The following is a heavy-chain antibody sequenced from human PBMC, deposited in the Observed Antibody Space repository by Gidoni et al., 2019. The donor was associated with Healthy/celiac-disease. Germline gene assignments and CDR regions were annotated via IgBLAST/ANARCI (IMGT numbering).Heavy chain of an antibody. CDR2: RKQDGSEK. CDR3: ARDYGGNPYYYYYGMDV. V-gene: IGHV3-7*01. J-gene: IGHJ6*02. D-gene: IGHD4-17*01. Sequence: EVQLVESGGGLVQPGGSLRLSCAASGFTFSSYWMSWVRQAPGKGLEWVANRKQDGSEKYYVDSVKGRFTISRDNAKNSLYLQMNSLRAEDTAVYYCARDYGGNPYYYYYGMDVWGQGTTVTVSS. CDR1: GFTFSSYW.